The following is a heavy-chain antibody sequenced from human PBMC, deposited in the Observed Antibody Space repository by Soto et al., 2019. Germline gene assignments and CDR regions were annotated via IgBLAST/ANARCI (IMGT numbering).Heavy chain of an antibody. Sequence: SETLSLTCAVSGGSLISSAYSFICIRQPPWKGLEWIGFIYQSGSTYYNPSLKSRVTMALDRPKNQFSLKLTSVTAADTAVYYCARELLYYDSSGYSWDDAFDIWGQGTLVTVSS. CDR2: IYQSGST. J-gene: IGHJ3*02. CDR3: ARELLYYDSSGYSWDDAFDI. CDR1: GGSLISSAYS. V-gene: IGHV4-30-2*01. D-gene: IGHD3-22*01.